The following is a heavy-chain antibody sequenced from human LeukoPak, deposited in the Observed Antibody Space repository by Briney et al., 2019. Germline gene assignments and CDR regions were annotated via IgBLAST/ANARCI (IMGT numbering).Heavy chain of an antibody. Sequence: GASVKVSCKVSGYTLTELSMHWVRQAPGKGLEWMGGFDFEDGETIYAQKFQGRVTMTEDTSTDTAHMELSSLRSEDTAVYYCATAVWEHSYGMDVWGQGTTVTVSS. D-gene: IGHD1-26*01. J-gene: IGHJ6*02. CDR1: GYTLTELS. CDR3: ATAVWEHSYGMDV. CDR2: FDFEDGET. V-gene: IGHV1-24*01.